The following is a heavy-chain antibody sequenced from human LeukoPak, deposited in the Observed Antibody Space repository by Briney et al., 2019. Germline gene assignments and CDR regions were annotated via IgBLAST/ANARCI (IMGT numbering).Heavy chain of an antibody. V-gene: IGHV3-21*01. Sequence: GGSLRLSCAASGFIFSSYGMTWVRQAPGKGLAWVSSISSSSSYIYYADSVKGRFTISRDNARNSLYLQMNSLRAEDTAVYYCARDILGSQTPFDYWGQGTLVTVSS. CDR1: GFIFSSYG. D-gene: IGHD1-26*01. J-gene: IGHJ4*02. CDR2: ISSSSSYI. CDR3: ARDILGSQTPFDY.